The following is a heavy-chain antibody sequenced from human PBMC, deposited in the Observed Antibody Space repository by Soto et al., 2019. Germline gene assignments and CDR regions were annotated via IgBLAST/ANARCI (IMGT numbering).Heavy chain of an antibody. J-gene: IGHJ5*02. V-gene: IGHV1-69*01. CDR2: FVPVFGSA. D-gene: IGHD3-9*01. CDR3: VREDDTTGSYSWFDP. CDR1: GAAFNTIT. Sequence: QVQLVQSGAEVKKPGSSVRVSCKASGAAFNTITINWVRQAPGQGLAWMGGFVPVFGSATYAQKFQGRVAITADASTSTFYMELSRLNSEDTALYYCVREDDTTGSYSWFDPWVQGTLVTVSS.